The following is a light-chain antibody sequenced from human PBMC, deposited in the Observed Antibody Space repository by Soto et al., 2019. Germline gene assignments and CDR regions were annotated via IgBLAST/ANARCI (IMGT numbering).Light chain of an antibody. CDR1: SSDVGGYNF. CDR3: CSHSSSITWM. J-gene: IGLJ3*02. Sequence: QSALTQTASVSGSPGQSITLSCTGTSSDVGGYNFVSWYQQHPGKAPKLIVHEVANRLSGVSGRFSGSKSGNTAFLTIYGLQAEDEAVYYCCSHSSSITWMFGGGTKLTVL. CDR2: EVA. V-gene: IGLV2-14*03.